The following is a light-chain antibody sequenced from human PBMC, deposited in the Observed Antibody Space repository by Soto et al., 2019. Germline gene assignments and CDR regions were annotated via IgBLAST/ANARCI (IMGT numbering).Light chain of an antibody. CDR1: TGPVTSGHF. Sequence: QAVVTQEPSMTVSPGGTVTLTCGSSTGPVTSGHFPYWFYQRPGQAPRTLIYNVTNRHSSTPARFSGSLLGGKAALTLSGAQPEDEAEFYCSLSDRGGMLFGRGTKLTVL. CDR3: SLSDRGGML. CDR2: NVT. V-gene: IGLV7-46*01. J-gene: IGLJ2*01.